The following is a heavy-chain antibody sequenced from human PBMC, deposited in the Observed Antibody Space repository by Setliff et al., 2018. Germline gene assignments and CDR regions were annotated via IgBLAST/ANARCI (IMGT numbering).Heavy chain of an antibody. D-gene: IGHD2-15*01. CDR3: ARENGYCSGGACYFMFDY. CDR2: IYTSWST. Sequence: SSETLSLTCTVSGDSISSRRSYWGWFRQPAGKGLEWIGQIYTSWSTNYNPSLKSRVTISLDTSKNQFSLTMSSVSAADAAVYYCARENGYCSGGACYFMFDYWGQGTLVTVSS. V-gene: IGHV4-61*09. J-gene: IGHJ4*02. CDR1: GDSISSRRSY.